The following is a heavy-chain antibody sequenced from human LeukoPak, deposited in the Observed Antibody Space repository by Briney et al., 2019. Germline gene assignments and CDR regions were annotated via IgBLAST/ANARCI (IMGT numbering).Heavy chain of an antibody. CDR2: INGRGGII. CDR1: GFRLSTYA. V-gene: IGHV3-23*01. CDR3: AKYRTGPPYCLDV. D-gene: IGHD1-26*01. Sequence: TGGSLRLSCGAYGFRLSTYAVEWVPRARGEGVVWVTGINGRGGIIWYADYVKVRFPIYRDTAKDTRDLQMSRLRAEDTATYYCAKYRTGPPYCLDVWGQGTTVTVSS. J-gene: IGHJ6*02.